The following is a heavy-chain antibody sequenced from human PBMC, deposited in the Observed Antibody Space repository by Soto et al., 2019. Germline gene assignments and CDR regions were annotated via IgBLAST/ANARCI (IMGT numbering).Heavy chain of an antibody. CDR2: INHSGST. CDR3: ARGSPTTHDAFDI. CDR1: GGSFSGYY. Sequence: PSETLSLTCAVYGGSFSGYYCSWIRQPPGKGLEWIGEINHSGSTNYNPSLKSRVTISVDTSKNQFSLKLSSVTAADTAVYYCARGSPTTHDAFDIWGQGTMVTVSS. J-gene: IGHJ3*02. V-gene: IGHV4-34*01. D-gene: IGHD4-17*01.